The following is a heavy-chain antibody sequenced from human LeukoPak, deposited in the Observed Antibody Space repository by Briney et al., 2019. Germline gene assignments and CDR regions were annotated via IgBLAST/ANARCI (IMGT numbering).Heavy chain of an antibody. J-gene: IGHJ3*02. CDR1: GFTVSSNY. V-gene: IGHV3-53*01. CDR2: IYSGGST. D-gene: IGHD2-2*01. Sequence: GGSLRLSCAASGFTVSSNYMSWVRQAPGKGLEWVSVIYSGGSTYYADSVKGRFTISRDNAKNSLYLQMNSLRAEDTAVYYCARDSPGVPAAPRDAFDIWGQGTMVTVSS. CDR3: ARDSPGVPAAPRDAFDI.